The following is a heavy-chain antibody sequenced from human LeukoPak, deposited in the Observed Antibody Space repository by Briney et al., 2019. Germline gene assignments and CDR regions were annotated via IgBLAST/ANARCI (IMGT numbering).Heavy chain of an antibody. CDR3: ARGGAGWYEDY. CDR1: GYTFTSYG. Sequence: ASVKVSCKASGYTFTSYGINWVRQAPGQGLEWMGWISPYNGNTNYAEKVQGRVTMTTDTSTSTAYVELRSLRSDDTAVYYCARGGAGWYEDYWGQGTLVTVSS. V-gene: IGHV1-18*01. D-gene: IGHD6-19*01. CDR2: ISPYNGNT. J-gene: IGHJ4*02.